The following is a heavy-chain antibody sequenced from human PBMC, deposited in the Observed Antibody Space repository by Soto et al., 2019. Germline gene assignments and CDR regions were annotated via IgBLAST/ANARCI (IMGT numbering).Heavy chain of an antibody. J-gene: IGHJ4*02. CDR1: VFDFSSYG. CDR2: MSYDEADE. D-gene: IGHD1-1*01. CDR3: ASRRGIYGDNWRDFDY. Sequence: PVGSLRLSCASSVFDFSSYGMHCVRHSPGKGLEWVAVMSYDEADEFYADSVKGRFTISRDNSKNTLYLQMNSLRGEDTAVYYCASRRGIYGDNWRDFDYLGQGTLVNVSS. V-gene: IGHV3-30*03.